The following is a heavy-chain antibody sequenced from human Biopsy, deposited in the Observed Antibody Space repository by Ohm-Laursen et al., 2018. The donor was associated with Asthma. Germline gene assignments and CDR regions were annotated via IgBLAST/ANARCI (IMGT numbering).Heavy chain of an antibody. Sequence: GSLRLSCTASGFAVSRDYMFWVRQAPGKGLEWVSVIYGGGTSHTADSVRGRFTISRDYSKNTLYLQMHSLRAEDTAVYYCARGDSSNWPHYYFDYWGQGTLVTVSS. CDR3: ARGDSSNWPHYYFDY. D-gene: IGHD3-22*01. CDR2: IYGGGTS. CDR1: GFAVSRDY. J-gene: IGHJ4*02. V-gene: IGHV3-53*01.